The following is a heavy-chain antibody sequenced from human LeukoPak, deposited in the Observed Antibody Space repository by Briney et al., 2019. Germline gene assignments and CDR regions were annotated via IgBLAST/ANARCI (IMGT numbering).Heavy chain of an antibody. J-gene: IGHJ4*02. CDR3: ARTPLRPAATTPRQLDY. CDR1: GGTFSSSA. CDR2: IIPIFSTA. D-gene: IGHD5-12*01. Sequence: GASVKVSCKASGGTFSSSAISWVRQAPGQGLEWMGGIIPIFSTADYAQKFQGRVTITADESTSTAYMELSSLRSEDTAVLYCARTPLRPAATTPRQLDYWGQGTLVTVSS. V-gene: IGHV1-69*13.